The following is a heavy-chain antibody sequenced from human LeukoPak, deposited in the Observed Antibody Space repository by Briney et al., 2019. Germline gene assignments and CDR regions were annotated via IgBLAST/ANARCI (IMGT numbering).Heavy chain of an antibody. CDR1: GFTFSSYA. CDR2: ISGSGGST. CDR3: AKDPNPIFGVVITPYYFDY. V-gene: IGHV3-23*01. J-gene: IGHJ4*02. Sequence: GGSLRLSCAAFGFTFSSYAMSWVRQAPGKGLEWVSAISGSGGSTYYADSVKGRFTISRGNSKNTLYLQMNSLRAEDTAVYYCAKDPNPIFGVVITPYYFDYWGQGTLVTVSS. D-gene: IGHD3-3*01.